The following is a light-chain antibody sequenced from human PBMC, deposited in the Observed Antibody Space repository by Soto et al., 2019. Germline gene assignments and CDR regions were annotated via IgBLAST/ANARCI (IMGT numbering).Light chain of an antibody. CDR3: QRRSNWPLT. Sequence: EIVLTQSPATLSLSPGERATLSCRASQSVSSYLAWYQQKPGQAPRLLIYDASNRATGIPGWFSGSGSGTDFTLTISRLEPEFFAVYCWQRRSNWPLTFGGGTKVEIK. V-gene: IGKV3-11*01. J-gene: IGKJ4*01. CDR2: DAS. CDR1: QSVSSY.